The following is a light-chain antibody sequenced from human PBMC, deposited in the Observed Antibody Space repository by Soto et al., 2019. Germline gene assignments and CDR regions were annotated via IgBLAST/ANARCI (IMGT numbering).Light chain of an antibody. J-gene: IGLJ2*01. Sequence: QSALTQPASVSGSPGQSITISCTGTSSDVGGYDYVSWYQQHPGKAPKLMIYEVNNRPSGVSNRFSGSKSGNTASLTISGLQAEDEAEYYCSSYTSTSSLEVFGGGTKVTVL. V-gene: IGLV2-14*01. CDR3: SSYTSTSSLEV. CDR1: SSDVGGYDY. CDR2: EVN.